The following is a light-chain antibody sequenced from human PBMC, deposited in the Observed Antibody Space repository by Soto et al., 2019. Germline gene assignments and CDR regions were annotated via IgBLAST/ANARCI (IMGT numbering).Light chain of an antibody. CDR1: SIDVGGYNY. CDR3: CTYAGSRYV. Sequence: LTQPRSVSGSPGQSVTISCTGTSIDVGGYNYVSWYQQHPGKAPKLMIYDVSKRPSGVPDRFSGSKSGNTASLTISGLQAEDEADYYCCTYAGSRYVFGTGTKVPVL. CDR2: DVS. V-gene: IGLV2-11*01. J-gene: IGLJ1*01.